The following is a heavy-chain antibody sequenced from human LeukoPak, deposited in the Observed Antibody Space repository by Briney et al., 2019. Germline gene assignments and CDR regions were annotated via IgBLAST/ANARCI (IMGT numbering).Heavy chain of an antibody. CDR1: GGTFSRHA. CDR2: IFPMLGSP. J-gene: IGHJ3*01. V-gene: IGHV1-69*06. CDR3: ARDAPSETAMVAAFDV. D-gene: IGHD5-18*01. Sequence: SVKVSCKAYGGTFSRHAISCVRQAPGQGLECMGGIFPMLGSPNYAQTFQGRLTFTADRYTNTAYMELSSLKSEDTAVYYCARDAPSETAMVAAFDVWGQGTLLSVSS.